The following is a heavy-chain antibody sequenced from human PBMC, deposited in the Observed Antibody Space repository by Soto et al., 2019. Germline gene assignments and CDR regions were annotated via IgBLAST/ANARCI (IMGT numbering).Heavy chain of an antibody. J-gene: IGHJ4*02. CDR3: ASGRAAAGPEY. CDR2: IKQDESEK. D-gene: IGHD6-25*01. Sequence: EVQLVESGGGLVQPGGSLRLSCAASGFTFSTYWMNWVRQAPGKGLEWVANIKQDESEKYYVDSVKGRFTISRDSAKNSLYLQMNSLRVEDTAVYYCASGRAAAGPEYWGRGTLVTVSS. CDR1: GFTFSTYW. V-gene: IGHV3-7*03.